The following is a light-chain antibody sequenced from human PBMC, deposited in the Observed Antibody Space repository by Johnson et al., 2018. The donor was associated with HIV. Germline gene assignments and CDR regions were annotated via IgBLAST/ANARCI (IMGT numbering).Light chain of an antibody. CDR1: SSNIGNNY. CDR3: GTWDSSLSAYV. Sequence: QSVLTQPPSVSAAPGQKVTISCSGSSSNIGNNYVSWYQQLPGTAPKLLIYENTKRPSGIPDRFSGSKSVTSATLGITVLQTGDEADYYCGTWDSSLSAYVFGTGTKVTVL. J-gene: IGLJ1*01. V-gene: IGLV1-51*02. CDR2: ENT.